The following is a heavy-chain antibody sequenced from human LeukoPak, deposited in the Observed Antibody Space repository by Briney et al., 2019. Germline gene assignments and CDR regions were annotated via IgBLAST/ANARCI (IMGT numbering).Heavy chain of an antibody. CDR1: GGSISSHY. Sequence: SETLSLTCSVSGGSISSHYWAWLRQPPGKGLEWIGWMFFTGDTNYNPSLKSRVTISVDHSKNQFSLKLTSVTAADTAVYYCAKEGNDYGANSIDYWGQGTLVTVSS. V-gene: IGHV4-59*11. CDR2: MFFTGDT. CDR3: AKEGNDYGANSIDY. J-gene: IGHJ4*02. D-gene: IGHD4-23*01.